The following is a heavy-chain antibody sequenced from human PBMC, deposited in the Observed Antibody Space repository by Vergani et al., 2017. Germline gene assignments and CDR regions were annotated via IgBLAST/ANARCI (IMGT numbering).Heavy chain of an antibody. D-gene: IGHD4-17*01. V-gene: IGHV4-59*11. CDR3: ARERTDYGDPMERMFDP. J-gene: IGHJ5*02. Sequence: QVQLEESGPGLVKPSETLSLTCTVSGDSLSGHYWTWIRQSPEMRLEWIGYIYNIETTNYNPSLKSRVTISVDTSTSTVYMELSSLRSEDTAVYYCARERTDYGDPMERMFDPWGQGTLVTVSS. CDR2: IYNIETT. CDR1: GDSLSGHY.